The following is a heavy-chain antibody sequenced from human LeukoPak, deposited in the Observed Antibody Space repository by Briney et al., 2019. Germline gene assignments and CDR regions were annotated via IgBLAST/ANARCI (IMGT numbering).Heavy chain of an antibody. Sequence: GGSLRLSCAASGFTFNSYWMSWVRQAPGKGREWGANIDPDGSEKQHGESVKGRFTTSRDNAKTSLYLQMNSLRAEDTAIYYCARIYYFGDNNWRYFDNWGQGTLVTVSS. CDR2: IDPDGSEK. V-gene: IGHV3-7*01. CDR3: ARIYYFGDNNWRYFDN. J-gene: IGHJ4*02. CDR1: GFTFNSYW. D-gene: IGHD3-10*01.